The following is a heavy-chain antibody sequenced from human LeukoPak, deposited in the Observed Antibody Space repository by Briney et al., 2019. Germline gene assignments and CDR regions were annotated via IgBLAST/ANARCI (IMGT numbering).Heavy chain of an antibody. J-gene: IGHJ4*02. Sequence: PSETLSLTCAVYGGSFSGYYWSWNRQPPGKGLEWIGEINHSGSTNYNPSLKSRVTISVDTSKNQFSLKLSSVTAADTAVYYCARTTVTKFDAFDYWGQGTLVTVSS. V-gene: IGHV4-34*01. CDR1: GGSFSGYY. CDR3: ARTTVTKFDAFDY. CDR2: INHSGST. D-gene: IGHD4-17*01.